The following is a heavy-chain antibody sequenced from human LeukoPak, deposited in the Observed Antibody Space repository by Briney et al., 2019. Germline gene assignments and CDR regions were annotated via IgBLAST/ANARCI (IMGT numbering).Heavy chain of an antibody. Sequence: PVGSLRLSCAASVFSFSDFYMSWIRQAPGKGLEWISYISQSGSDINYADSVRGRFTVSRDNAKNSLYLQMNSLRAEDTAVYYCARTARVGDYWGQGNLVTVSS. D-gene: IGHD5-18*01. V-gene: IGHV3-11*01. CDR2: ISQSGSDI. J-gene: IGHJ4*02. CDR1: VFSFSDFY. CDR3: ARTARVGDY.